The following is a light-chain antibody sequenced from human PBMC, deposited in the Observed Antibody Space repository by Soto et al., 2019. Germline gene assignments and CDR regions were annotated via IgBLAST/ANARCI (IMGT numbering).Light chain of an antibody. V-gene: IGKV3-20*01. CDR2: GAS. CDR3: QKYASSLWT. CDR1: QSVSSSY. Sequence: EIVLKQSPGTLSLSPGERATLSCRASQSVSSSYLAWYQQKPGQAPRLLIYGASSRATGIPDRFSGSGSGTDFTVTISRLEPEDFAVYYCQKYASSLWTLGHGTKVES. J-gene: IGKJ1*01.